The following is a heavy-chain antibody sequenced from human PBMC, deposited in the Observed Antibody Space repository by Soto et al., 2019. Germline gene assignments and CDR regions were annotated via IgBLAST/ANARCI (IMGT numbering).Heavy chain of an antibody. Sequence: PGGSLRLSCAASGLTFSTYAMHWVRQAPGKGLEWVALISLAGDNTYYADSVKGRFTISRDNSKNTLFLQMNSLRAEDTAVYYCAVRAPFSYWGQGTLVTVSS. D-gene: IGHD3-3*01. V-gene: IGHV3-30-3*01. J-gene: IGHJ4*02. CDR1: GLTFSTYA. CDR2: ISLAGDNT. CDR3: AVRAPFSY.